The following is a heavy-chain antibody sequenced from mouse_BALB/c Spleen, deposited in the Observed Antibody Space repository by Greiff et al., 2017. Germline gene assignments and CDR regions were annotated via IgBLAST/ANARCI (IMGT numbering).Heavy chain of an antibody. D-gene: IGHD4-1*01. CDR2: INPSNGRT. Sequence: QVQLQQPGAELVKPGASVKLSCKASGYTFTSYWMHWVKQRPGQGLEWIGEINPSNGRTNYNEKFKSKATLTVDKSSSTAYMQLSSLTSEDSAVYYCAELGGLAYWGQGTLVTVSA. CDR1: GYTFTSYW. V-gene: IGHV1S81*02. CDR3: AELGGLAY. J-gene: IGHJ3*01.